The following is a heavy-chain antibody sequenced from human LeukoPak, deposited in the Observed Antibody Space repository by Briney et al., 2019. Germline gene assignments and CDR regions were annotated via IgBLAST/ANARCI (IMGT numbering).Heavy chain of an antibody. V-gene: IGHV4-34*01. CDR1: GGSFSGYY. J-gene: IGHJ6*02. CDR3: ARGRPGGWDHSYGMDV. Sequence: PSETLSLTCAVYGGSFSGYYWSWIRQPPGKGLEWIWEINHSGSTNYNPSLKSRVTISVDTSKNQFSLKLSSVTAADTAVYYCARGRPGGWDHSYGMDVWGQGTTVTVSS. CDR2: INHSGST. D-gene: IGHD6-19*01.